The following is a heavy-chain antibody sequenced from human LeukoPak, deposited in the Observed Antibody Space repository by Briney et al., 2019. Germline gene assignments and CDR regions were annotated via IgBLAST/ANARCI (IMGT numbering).Heavy chain of an antibody. V-gene: IGHV1-69*02. J-gene: IGHJ4*02. D-gene: IGHD3-3*01. CDR1: GGTFSSYT. CDR3: ARSGKQNYFDY. Sequence: SVKVSCKASGGTFSSYTISWVRQAPGQGLEWMGRIIPILGIANYAQKFQGRVTITADKSTSTAYMELSSLRSEDTAVYYCARSGKQNYFDYWGQGTLVTVSS. CDR2: IIPILGIA.